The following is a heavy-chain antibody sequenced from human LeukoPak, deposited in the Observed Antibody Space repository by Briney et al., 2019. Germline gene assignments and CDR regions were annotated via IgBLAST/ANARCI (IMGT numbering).Heavy chain of an antibody. CDR3: AKGEGYYYDSTEPGFDY. Sequence: PGGSLRLSCAASGFTFSSYDMHWVRQAPGKGLEWVTTIWYDEKKTYYADSVQGRFTISRDNSKNTLFLQMNSLRAEDTAMYYCAKGEGYYYDSTEPGFDYWGQGTLVTVSS. J-gene: IGHJ4*02. CDR2: IWYDEKKT. D-gene: IGHD3-22*01. V-gene: IGHV3-30*02. CDR1: GFTFSSYD.